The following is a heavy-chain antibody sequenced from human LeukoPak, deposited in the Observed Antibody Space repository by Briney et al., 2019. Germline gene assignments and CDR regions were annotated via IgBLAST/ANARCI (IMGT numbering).Heavy chain of an antibody. CDR3: AKAVGVWLIDAFDI. J-gene: IGHJ3*02. CDR1: GFTFDDYG. D-gene: IGHD3-10*01. Sequence: GGSLRLSCAASGFTFDDYGMSWVRQAPGKGLEWVSAISGSGGSTYYADSVKGRFTISRDNSKNTLYLQMNSLRAEDTAVYYCAKAVGVWLIDAFDIWGQGTMVTVSS. V-gene: IGHV3-23*01. CDR2: ISGSGGST.